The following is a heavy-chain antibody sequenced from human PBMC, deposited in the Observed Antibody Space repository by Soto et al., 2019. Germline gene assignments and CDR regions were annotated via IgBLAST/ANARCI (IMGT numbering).Heavy chain of an antibody. Sequence: GRSLRLSCAASGFTFSSYAMHWVRQAPGKGLEWVAVISYDGSNKYYADSVKGRFTISRDNSKNTLYLQMNSLRAEDTAVYYCARVGSGSPTRGYFDYWGQGTLVTVSS. CDR1: GFTFSSYA. CDR3: ARVGSGSPTRGYFDY. V-gene: IGHV3-30-3*01. D-gene: IGHD1-26*01. CDR2: ISYDGSNK. J-gene: IGHJ4*02.